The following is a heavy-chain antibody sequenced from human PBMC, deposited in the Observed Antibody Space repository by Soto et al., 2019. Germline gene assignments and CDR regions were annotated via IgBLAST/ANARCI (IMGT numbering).Heavy chain of an antibody. CDR2: IIRIFGTA. CDR1: GGTFSSYA. Sequence: QVQLVQSGAEVKKPGSSVKVSCKASGGTFSSYAISWVRQAPGQGLEWMGGIIRIFGTANFAQKFQGRVTITGDECTRTAFMEPNSLSSADLAVYYCEGEDTGGSHCFDYGGQGTLATVCS. V-gene: IGHV1-69*12. CDR3: EGEDTGGSHCFDY. J-gene: IGHJ4*02. D-gene: IGHD2-15*01.